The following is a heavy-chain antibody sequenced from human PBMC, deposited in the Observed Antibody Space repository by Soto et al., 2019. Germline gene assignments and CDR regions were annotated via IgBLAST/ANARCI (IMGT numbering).Heavy chain of an antibody. CDR3: AKDRLGGNFDY. CDR2: ISGTGGST. V-gene: IGHV3-23*01. CDR1: GFTFNNYA. J-gene: IGHJ4*02. Sequence: GGPLRVSCAAAGFTFNNYAMNWVSQAPGKGLEWVATISGTGGSTYYADSVKGRFTISRDNSKNTLYLQMNSLRVEDTAVYYCAKDRLGGNFDYWGQGTQVTVSS.